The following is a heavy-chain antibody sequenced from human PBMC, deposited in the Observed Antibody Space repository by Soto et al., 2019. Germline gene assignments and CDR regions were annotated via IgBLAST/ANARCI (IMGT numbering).Heavy chain of an antibody. D-gene: IGHD1-26*01. CDR2: IGPASGAT. CDR1: GYTFTGHY. J-gene: IGHJ4*02. V-gene: IGHV1-2*02. Sequence: SVKVSCKASGYTFTGHYIHWVRQAPEQGPEWMGEIGPASGATRYAQRFQGRVTMTRDMSITTVYMELNNLRPDDTAVYYCGRGRSGQIVVFYWGQGTPVTVSS. CDR3: GRGRSGQIVVFY.